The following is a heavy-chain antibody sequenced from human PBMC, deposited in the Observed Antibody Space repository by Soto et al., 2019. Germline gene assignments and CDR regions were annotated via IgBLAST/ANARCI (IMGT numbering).Heavy chain of an antibody. V-gene: IGHV4-59*08. CDR3: ARHYAVVLYHFDY. CDR2: IDYSGST. CDR1: GGSMSGYY. J-gene: IGHJ4*02. Sequence: SETLSLTCTVSGGSMSGYYWSWIRLPPGKRLEWIAYIDYSGSTKHNPSLKSRVSISVDTSKNQFSLKLSSVTAADTAVYYCARHYAVVLYHFDYWGQGTLVT. D-gene: IGHD2-15*01.